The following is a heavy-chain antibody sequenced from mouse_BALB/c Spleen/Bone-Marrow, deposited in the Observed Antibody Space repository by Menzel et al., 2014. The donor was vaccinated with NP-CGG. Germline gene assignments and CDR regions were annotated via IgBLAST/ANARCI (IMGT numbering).Heavy chain of an antibody. CDR2: INPNSRTI. Sequence: EEQLQESGGGLVQPGGSLKLSCTASGFELSRYWMSWVRQAPGKGLEWIGEINPNSRTINYTPSLKERFIISRDNAKNTLYLQMSKVRSEDTALYSCASCGYYGWLAYWGQGTLVTVSA. J-gene: IGHJ3*01. CDR1: GFELSRYW. V-gene: IGHV4-1*02. CDR3: ASCGYYGWLAY. D-gene: IGHD2-3*01.